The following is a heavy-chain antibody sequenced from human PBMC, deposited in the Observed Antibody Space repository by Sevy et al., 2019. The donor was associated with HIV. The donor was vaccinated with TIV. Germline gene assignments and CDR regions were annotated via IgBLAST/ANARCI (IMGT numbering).Heavy chain of an antibody. CDR1: GFTFTYAW. CDR3: TTDPSILLVVTDGLDV. D-gene: IGHD2-8*02. J-gene: IGHJ6*02. CDR2: IKSIAEGGTI. V-gene: IGHV3-15*01. Sequence: GGSLRLSCAASGFTFTYAWMNWVRQAPGKGLEWIGRIKSIAEGGTIDYAAPVKGRFTISRDDSKNTLYLQMNSLKTEATAVYYCTTDPSILLVVTDGLDVWGQGTTVTVSS.